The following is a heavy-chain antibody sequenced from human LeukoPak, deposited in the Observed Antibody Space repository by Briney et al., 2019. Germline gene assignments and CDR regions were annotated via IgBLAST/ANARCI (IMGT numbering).Heavy chain of an antibody. Sequence: EASVKVSCKASGGTFSSYAISWVRQAPGQGLEWMGRIIPILGIANYAQKFQGRVTITADKSTSTAYMELSSLRSEDTAVYYCAGAHTQDSGQDYWGQGTLVTVSS. V-gene: IGHV1-69*04. CDR3: AGAHTQDSGQDY. CDR1: GGTFSSYA. CDR2: IIPILGIA. J-gene: IGHJ4*02.